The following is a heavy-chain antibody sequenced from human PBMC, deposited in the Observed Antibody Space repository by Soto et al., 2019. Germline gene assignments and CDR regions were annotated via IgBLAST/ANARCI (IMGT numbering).Heavy chain of an antibody. D-gene: IGHD6-13*01. CDR1: GYTFTSYD. CDR2: MNPNSGNT. Sequence: QVQLVQSGAEVKKPGASVKVSCKASGYTFTSYDINWVRQAPGQGLEWMGWMNPNSGNTGYAHKFQGRVTMTTNTSITTAYMELSSPRYEDTDVYYCARKHSSSWRFDYWGQGTLVTVSS. CDR3: ARKHSSSWRFDY. J-gene: IGHJ4*02. V-gene: IGHV1-8*01.